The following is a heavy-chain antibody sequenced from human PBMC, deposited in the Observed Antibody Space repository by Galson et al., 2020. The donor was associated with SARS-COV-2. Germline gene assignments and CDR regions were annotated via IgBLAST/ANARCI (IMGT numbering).Heavy chain of an antibody. Sequence: TGGSLRLSCAAAGFTFSSYAMHWVRQAPGKGLEWVAVISYDGSNKYYADSVKGRFTISRDNSKNTLYLQMNSLRAEDTAVYYCARDRKYYDFWSGYLAQGGYDYCCGMDVWGQGTTVTVSS. CDR3: ARDRKYYDFWSGYLAQGGYDYCCGMDV. CDR2: ISYDGSNK. D-gene: IGHD3-3*01. CDR1: GFTFSSYA. J-gene: IGHJ6*02. V-gene: IGHV3-30-3*01.